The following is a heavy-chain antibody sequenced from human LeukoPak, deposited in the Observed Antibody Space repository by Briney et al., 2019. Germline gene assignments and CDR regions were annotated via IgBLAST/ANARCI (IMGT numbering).Heavy chain of an antibody. CDR3: ARVFDS. CDR2: INHSGST. CDR1: GGSFSGYY. V-gene: IGHV4-34*01. Sequence: SETLSLTCAVYGGSFSGYYWSWIRQPPGKGLEWIGEINHSGSTNYNPSLKSRVTISIDMSKNQFSLKLTSVTAADTAVYYCARVFDSWGQGTLVTVSS. J-gene: IGHJ4*02.